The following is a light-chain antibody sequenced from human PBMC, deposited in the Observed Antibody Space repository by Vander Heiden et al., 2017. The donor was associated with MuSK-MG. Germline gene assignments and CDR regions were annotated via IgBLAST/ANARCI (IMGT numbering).Light chain of an antibody. CDR3: LSYRRTNTWV. V-gene: IGLV2-14*03. CDR1: SGDVGDYNY. J-gene: IGLJ3*02. CDR2: DVS. Sequence: SALTQPASVSGSPGQSITISCTGTSGDVGDYNYVSWYQQHPGKVPKLIIHDVSSRPSGVSDRFSGSKSGNTASLTISGLQADDEADYYCLSYRRTNTWVFGGGTKLTVL.